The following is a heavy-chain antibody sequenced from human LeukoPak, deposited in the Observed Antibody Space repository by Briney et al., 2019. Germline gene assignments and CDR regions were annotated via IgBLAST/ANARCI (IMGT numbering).Heavy chain of an antibody. CDR1: GGSISSYY. Sequence: SETLSLTCTVSGGSISSYYWSWIRQHPGKGMEWIGYIYYSGSTNYNPSLKSRVTISVDTSKNQFSLKPSSVTAADTAVYYCARDSGAAGTDYWGQGTLVTVSS. CDR3: ARDSGAAGTDY. D-gene: IGHD6-13*01. CDR2: IYYSGST. V-gene: IGHV4-59*01. J-gene: IGHJ4*02.